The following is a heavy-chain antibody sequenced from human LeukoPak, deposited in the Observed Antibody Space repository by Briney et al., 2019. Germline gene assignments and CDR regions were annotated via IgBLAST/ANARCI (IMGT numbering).Heavy chain of an antibody. D-gene: IGHD1-1*01. V-gene: IGHV3-30*03. CDR2: ISYDGSNK. Sequence: GRSLRLSCAASGFTFSSYGMHWVRQAPGKGLEWVADISYDGSNKYYADSVKGRFTISRDNSKNTLYLQMNSLRAEDTAVYYCARSQLGRSHLPEQFDPWGQGTLVTVSP. CDR1: GFTFSSYG. CDR3: ARSQLGRSHLPEQFDP. J-gene: IGHJ5*02.